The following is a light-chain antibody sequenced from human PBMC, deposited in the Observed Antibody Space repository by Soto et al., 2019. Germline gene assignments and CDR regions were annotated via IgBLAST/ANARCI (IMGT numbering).Light chain of an antibody. CDR3: QTGGTGTGV. CDR1: SGHSSYA. Sequence: QPVLTQSPSASASLGASVKLTCTRSSGHSSYAIAWHQQQPEKGPRYLMKLNSDGSHSKGDGIPDRFSGSSSGAERYLTISRLQSEDEADYYCQTGGTGTGVFGGGTKLTVL. V-gene: IGLV4-69*01. J-gene: IGLJ3*02. CDR2: LNSDGSH.